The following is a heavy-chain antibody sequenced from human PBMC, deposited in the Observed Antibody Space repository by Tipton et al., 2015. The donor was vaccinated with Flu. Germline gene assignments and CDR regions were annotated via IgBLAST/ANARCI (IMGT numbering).Heavy chain of an antibody. CDR2: ISGSGGST. Sequence: SLRLSCAASGFTFSSYAMSWVRQAPGKGLEWVSAISGSGGSTYYAESVKGRFTISRDNSKNTLYLQMNSLRAEDTAVYYCAKGNYDILTGYQYFQHLCQGTLVTVSS. J-gene: IGHJ1*01. CDR1: GFTFSSYA. V-gene: IGHV3-23*01. CDR3: AKGNYDILTGYQYFQH. D-gene: IGHD3-9*01.